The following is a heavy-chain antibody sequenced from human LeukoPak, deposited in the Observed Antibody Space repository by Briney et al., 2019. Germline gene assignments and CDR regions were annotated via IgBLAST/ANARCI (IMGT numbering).Heavy chain of an antibody. CDR3: ARDLQTAPRMFYYYYGMDV. CDR2: ISYDGSNK. V-gene: IGHV3-30*03. Sequence: GGSLRLSCAASGFTFSSYGMHWVRQAPGKGLEWVAVISYDGSNKYYADSVKGRFTISRDNSKNTLYLQMNSLRAEDTAVYYCARDLQTAPRMFYYYYGMDVWGQGTTVTVSS. CDR1: GFTFSSYG. J-gene: IGHJ6*02. D-gene: IGHD2-21*02.